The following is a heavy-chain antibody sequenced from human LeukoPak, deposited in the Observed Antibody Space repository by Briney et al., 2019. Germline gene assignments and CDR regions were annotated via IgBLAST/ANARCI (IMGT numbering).Heavy chain of an antibody. J-gene: IGHJ6*02. CDR1: GFTFSSYA. V-gene: IGHV3-30-3*01. CDR2: ISYDGSNK. CDR3: ARDYDILSGYYYYGMDV. D-gene: IGHD3-9*01. Sequence: GRSLRLSCAASGFTFSSYAMHWVRQAPGKGLEWVAVISYDGSNKYYADSVKGRFTISRDNSKNTLYLQMNSLRAEDTAVYYCARDYDILSGYYYYGMDVWGQGTTVTVSS.